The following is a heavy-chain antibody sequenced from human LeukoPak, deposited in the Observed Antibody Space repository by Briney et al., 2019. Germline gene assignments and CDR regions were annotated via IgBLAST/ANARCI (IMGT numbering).Heavy chain of an antibody. V-gene: IGHV4-34*01. CDR3: ARGDADIVVVVAVGYFDYYFDY. D-gene: IGHD2-15*01. CDR1: GGSFSGYF. Sequence: SETLSLTCAVYGGSFSGYFWSWIRQPPGKGLEWIGEINHSGNTNYNPSLKSRVTISVDTSKNQFSLKLSSVTAADTAVYYCARGDADIVVVVAVGYFDYYFDYWGQGTLVTVSS. CDR2: INHSGNT. J-gene: IGHJ4*02.